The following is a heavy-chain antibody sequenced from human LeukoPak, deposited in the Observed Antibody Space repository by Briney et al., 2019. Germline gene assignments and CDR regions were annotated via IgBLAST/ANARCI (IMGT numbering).Heavy chain of an antibody. CDR3: ARRVYGYYGSGNYFWFDY. V-gene: IGHV4-38-2*01. CDR2: IYHSGST. J-gene: IGHJ4*02. CDR1: GYSISSGYY. D-gene: IGHD3-10*01. Sequence: PSETLSLTCAVSGYSISSGYYWGWIRQPPGKGLEWIGSIYHSGSTYYNPSLKSRVTISVDTSKNQFSLKLSSVTAADTAVYDCARRVYGYYGSGNYFWFDYWGQGTLVTLSS.